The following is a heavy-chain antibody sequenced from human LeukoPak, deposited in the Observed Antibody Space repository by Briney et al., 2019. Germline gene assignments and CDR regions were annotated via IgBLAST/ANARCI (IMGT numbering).Heavy chain of an antibody. D-gene: IGHD3-10*01. J-gene: IGHJ5*02. CDR2: ISYTGST. CDR1: GGSISPYF. Sequence: SETLSLTCTVSGGSISPYFWSWIRQPPGKGLEWIGYISYTGSTNYNPSLKSRVTISVDTSKNQFSLQLTSVTAADTAAYYCARDDYRGVTNFDPRGQGTLVTVSS. V-gene: IGHV4-59*01. CDR3: ARDDYRGVTNFDP.